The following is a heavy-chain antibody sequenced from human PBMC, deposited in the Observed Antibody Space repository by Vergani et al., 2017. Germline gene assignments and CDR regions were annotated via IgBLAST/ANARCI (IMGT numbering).Heavy chain of an antibody. CDR2: ISSSSSYI. J-gene: IGHJ6*03. CDR1: GFTFSSYS. CDR3: ARYCSSTSCYTTNYYHYYMDV. D-gene: IGHD2-2*02. Sequence: EVQLVESGGGLVKPGGSLRLSCAASGFTFSSYSMNWVRQAPGKGLEWVSSISSSSSYIYYADSVKGRFTISRDNAKNSLYLQMNSLRAEDTAVYYCARYCSSTSCYTTNYYHYYMDVWGKGTTVTVSS. V-gene: IGHV3-21*01.